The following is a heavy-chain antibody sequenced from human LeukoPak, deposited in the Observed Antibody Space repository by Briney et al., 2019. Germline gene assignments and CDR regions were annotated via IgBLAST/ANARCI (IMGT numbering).Heavy chain of an antibody. CDR2: ISGGGGST. V-gene: IGHV3-23*01. D-gene: IGHD5-24*01. J-gene: IGHJ3*02. CDR3: AKSSDAMATGGDDAFDI. CDR1: GFTFSSYA. Sequence: PGGSLRLSCAASGFTFSSYAMSWVRQAPGKGLDGVSAISGGGGSTYYADSVKGRFTISRDNSKNTLDLQMNSLRAEDTAVYYCAKSSDAMATGGDDAFDIWGQGTMVTVSS.